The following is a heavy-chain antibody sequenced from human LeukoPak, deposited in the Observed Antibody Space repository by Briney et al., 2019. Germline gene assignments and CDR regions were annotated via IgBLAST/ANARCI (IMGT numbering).Heavy chain of an antibody. CDR3: TVPASGGNWFDP. CDR2: IRGAGYSDAP. CDR1: GFTFSGSA. D-gene: IGHD2-2*01. J-gene: IGHJ5*02. V-gene: IGHV3-73*01. Sequence: GGSLKLSCAASGFTFSGSAIHWVRQAPGKGLEWVGRIRGAGYSDAPAYVASVRGRFTISRDDSKSTAYLQMNSLKAEDTAVYYCTVPASGGNWFDPWGPGTLVTVSS.